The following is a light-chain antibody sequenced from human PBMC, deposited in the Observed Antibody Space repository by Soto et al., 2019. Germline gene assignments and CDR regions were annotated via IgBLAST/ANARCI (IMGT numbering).Light chain of an antibody. Sequence: QSVLTQPASVSWSPGQSITISCTGTSSDLGSYDLVSWYQHHPGTAPKLILYEVTKRPSGVSNRFSGSKSGNTASLTISGLQTEDDSHYYCCSYANGNTLLFGGGTQLTVL. CDR3: CSYANGNTLL. V-gene: IGLV2-23*02. CDR1: SSDLGSYDL. CDR2: EVT. J-gene: IGLJ2*01.